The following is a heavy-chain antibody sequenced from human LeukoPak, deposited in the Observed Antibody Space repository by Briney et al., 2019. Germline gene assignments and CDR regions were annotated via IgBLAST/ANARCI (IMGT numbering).Heavy chain of an antibody. J-gene: IGHJ4*02. CDR2: IYYSGST. Sequence: PSETLSLTCSVSDSSISSYYWGWIRQPPGKGLEWIGYIYYSGSTNYNPSLKSRVTISIDTSKNQFSLKLSSVTAADTAVYYCARGFIAAAGAVFDYWGQGTLVTVSS. CDR3: ARGFIAAAGAVFDY. CDR1: DSSISSYY. V-gene: IGHV4-59*01. D-gene: IGHD6-13*01.